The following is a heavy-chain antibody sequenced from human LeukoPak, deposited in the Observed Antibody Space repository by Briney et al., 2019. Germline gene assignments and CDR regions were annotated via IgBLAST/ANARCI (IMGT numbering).Heavy chain of an antibody. Sequence: GGSLRLSCAASGFTFSSSAMNWVRQAPGKGLQWVSAITGSGGRTYYADSAKGRFTISRDNSKNTLYLQINSLRAEDTAVYFCAKDRLGGPYFFHYWGQGTLVTVSS. CDR3: AKDRLGGPYFFHY. CDR1: GFTFSSSA. D-gene: IGHD3-16*01. CDR2: ITGSGGRT. J-gene: IGHJ4*02. V-gene: IGHV3-23*01.